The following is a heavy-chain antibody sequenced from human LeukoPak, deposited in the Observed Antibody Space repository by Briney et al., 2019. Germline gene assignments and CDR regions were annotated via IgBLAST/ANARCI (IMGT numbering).Heavy chain of an antibody. CDR3: ARVPPGILSLAY. V-gene: IGHV1-2*02. CDR2: INPNTGDT. Sequence: GASVKVSCRASGYTFTGYYIHWVRQAPGQGLEWMGWINPNTGDTNYAQNFQGRVTMTRDTSIRRAYMELNSLTSDDTAVYFCARVPPGILSLAYWGQGTLVTVSS. D-gene: IGHD6-13*01. CDR1: GYTFTGYY. J-gene: IGHJ4*02.